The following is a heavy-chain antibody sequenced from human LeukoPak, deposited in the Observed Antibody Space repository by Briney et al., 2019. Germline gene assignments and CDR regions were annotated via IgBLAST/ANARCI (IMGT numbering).Heavy chain of an antibody. CDR1: GGSFSGYY. CDR2: INHSGST. CDR3: ARGRRYFDWLSKAYYYYGMDV. V-gene: IGHV4-34*01. J-gene: IGHJ6*02. Sequence: SETLSLTCAVYGGSFSGYYWSWIRQPPGKGLEWIGEINHSGSTNYNPSLKSRVTISVDTSKNQFSLKLSSVTAADTAVYYCARGRRYFDWLSKAYYYYGMDVWGQGTTVTVSS. D-gene: IGHD3-9*01.